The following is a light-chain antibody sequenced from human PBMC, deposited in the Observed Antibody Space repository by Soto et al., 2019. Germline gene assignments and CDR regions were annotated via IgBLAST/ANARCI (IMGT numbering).Light chain of an antibody. Sequence: LQMTQSPSTLSASLGDIVTIXCRASQTLKEWVIWYRQGTGRAPKLLISKASNLEGGAPSRFSGSGSATEFTPPISSLQPDDFGRYYGQQYNSYPLTFGGGTKVDIK. J-gene: IGKJ4*01. CDR1: QTLKEW. CDR3: QQYNSYPLT. V-gene: IGKV1-5*03. CDR2: KAS.